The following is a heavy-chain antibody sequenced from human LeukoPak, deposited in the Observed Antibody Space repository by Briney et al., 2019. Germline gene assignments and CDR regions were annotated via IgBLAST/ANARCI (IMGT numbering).Heavy chain of an antibody. J-gene: IGHJ3*02. CDR3: AKVLYNWNGEDAFDI. Sequence: GRSLRLFCAASGFTYSSYGVHGVRQAPGKALEWVAVISYDGSNKYYAASVKGRFTISIDNSKNTLYLQMNSLRAEDTAVYYCAKVLYNWNGEDAFDIWGQGTMVTVSS. CDR1: GFTYSSYG. D-gene: IGHD1-1*01. CDR2: ISYDGSNK. V-gene: IGHV3-30*18.